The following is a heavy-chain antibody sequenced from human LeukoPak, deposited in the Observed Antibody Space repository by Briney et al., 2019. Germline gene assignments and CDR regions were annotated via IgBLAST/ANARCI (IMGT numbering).Heavy chain of an antibody. D-gene: IGHD3-3*01. Sequence: SETLSLTCTVSGGYISSSSYYWGWIRQPPGKGLEWFGSIYYSGSTYYNPSLKSRVTISVDTSKNQFSLKLSSVTAADTAVYYCARARREFWSGSFEEFDPWGQGTLVTVSS. CDR3: ARARREFWSGSFEEFDP. J-gene: IGHJ5*02. V-gene: IGHV4-39*07. CDR1: GGYISSSSYY. CDR2: IYYSGST.